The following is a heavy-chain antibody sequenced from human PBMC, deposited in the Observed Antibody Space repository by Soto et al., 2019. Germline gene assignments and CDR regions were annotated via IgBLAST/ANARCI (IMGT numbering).Heavy chain of an antibody. V-gene: IGHV4-59*08. D-gene: IGHD5-18*01. CDR3: ASLSWIQLENYFVS. Sequence: SETLSLTCTVSGGSISSYYWSWIRQPPGKGLEWIGYIYYSGSTNYNPSLKSRVTISVDTSKNQFSLKLSSVTAADTAVYYCASLSWIQLENYFVSWGEGPPVTV. CDR1: GGSISSYY. CDR2: IYYSGST. J-gene: IGHJ4*02.